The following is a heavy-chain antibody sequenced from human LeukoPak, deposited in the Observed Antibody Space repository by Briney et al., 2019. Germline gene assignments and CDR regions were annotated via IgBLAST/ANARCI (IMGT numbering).Heavy chain of an antibody. CDR3: AKDRDSGYAETAGMDV. Sequence: PGRSLRLSCAASGFTFDDYAMHWVRQVPGKGLEWVSGISWNSGSIGYADSVKGRFTISRDNAKNSLYLQMNSLRAEDTALYYCAKDRDSGYAETAGMDVWGQGTTVTVSS. V-gene: IGHV3-9*01. D-gene: IGHD5-12*01. CDR2: ISWNSGSI. CDR1: GFTFDDYA. J-gene: IGHJ6*02.